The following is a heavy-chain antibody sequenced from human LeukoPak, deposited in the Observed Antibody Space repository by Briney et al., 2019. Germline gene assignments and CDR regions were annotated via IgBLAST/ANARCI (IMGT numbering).Heavy chain of an antibody. Sequence: PSETLSLTCAVYGGSFSGYYWGWIRQPPGKGLEWIGSIYYSGSTYYNPSLKSRVTISVDTSKNQFSLKLSSVTAADTAVYYCARRTTDYDFWSGPKGYFDYWGQGTLVTVSS. J-gene: IGHJ4*02. CDR2: IYYSGST. CDR1: GGSFSGYY. V-gene: IGHV4-39*01. CDR3: ARRTTDYDFWSGPKGYFDY. D-gene: IGHD3-3*01.